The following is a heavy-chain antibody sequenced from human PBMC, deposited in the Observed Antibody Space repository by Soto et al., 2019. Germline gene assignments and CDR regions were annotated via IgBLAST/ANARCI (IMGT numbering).Heavy chain of an antibody. CDR2: IFSGDNT. CDR3: ATGLTLPVRPSFDT. J-gene: IGHJ5*02. D-gene: IGHD2-21*02. V-gene: IGHV3-53*01. Sequence: VQLVESGGGLIQPGGSLTLSCAASGFTVSGNYITWVRQPPGKGLEWVSVIFSGDNTYYSDSVKGRFTISRDNSKNPVYLQMNRLRGDDTAVYFCATGLTLPVRPSFDTWGQGTLLTVSS. CDR1: GFTVSGNY.